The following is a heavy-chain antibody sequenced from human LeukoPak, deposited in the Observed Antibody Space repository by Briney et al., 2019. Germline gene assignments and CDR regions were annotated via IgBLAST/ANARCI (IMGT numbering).Heavy chain of an antibody. J-gene: IGHJ4*02. CDR1: GYTFTSYA. V-gene: IGHV1-69*13. CDR3: ARDPTRTAAGTEYFDY. D-gene: IGHD6-13*01. Sequence: SVKVSCKASGYTFTSYAISWVRQAPGQGLEWMGGIIPIFGTANYAQKFQGRVTITADESTSTAYMELSSLRSEDTAVYYCARDPTRTAAGTEYFDYWGQGTLVTVSS. CDR2: IIPIFGTA.